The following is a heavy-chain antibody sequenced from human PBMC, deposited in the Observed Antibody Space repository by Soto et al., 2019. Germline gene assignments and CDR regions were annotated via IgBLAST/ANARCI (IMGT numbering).Heavy chain of an antibody. J-gene: IGHJ6*02. CDR3: AGVAYCGGDCYRTYYYYYGMDV. Sequence: PSETLSLTCAVYGGSFSGYYWSWIRQPPGKGLEWIGEINHSGSTNYNPSLKSRVTISVDTSKNQFSLKLSSVTAADTAVYYCAGVAYCGGDCYRTYYYYYGMDVWGQGTTVTVSS. V-gene: IGHV4-34*01. CDR1: GGSFSGYY. CDR2: INHSGST. D-gene: IGHD2-21*02.